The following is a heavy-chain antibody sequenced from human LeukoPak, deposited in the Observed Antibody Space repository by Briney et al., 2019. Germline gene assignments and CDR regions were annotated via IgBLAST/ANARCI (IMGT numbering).Heavy chain of an antibody. Sequence: ASETLSLTCTVSGGSISSYYWSWIRQPPGKGLEWIGYIYYSGSTNYNPSLKSRATISLDTSKHQFSLKLSSVTAADTAVYYCARGSYNYWTLYYFDYWGQGTLATVSS. CDR2: IYYSGST. CDR1: GGSISSYY. D-gene: IGHD5-18*01. CDR3: ARGSYNYWTLYYFDY. V-gene: IGHV4-59*01. J-gene: IGHJ4*02.